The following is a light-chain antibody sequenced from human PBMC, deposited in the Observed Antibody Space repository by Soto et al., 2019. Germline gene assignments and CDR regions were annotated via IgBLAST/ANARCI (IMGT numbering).Light chain of an antibody. CDR1: SSNIGTGYD. CDR3: QTYDSSLSGYV. V-gene: IGLV1-40*01. CDR2: ANI. Sequence: KRVTISCTGGSSNIGTGYDVHWYKQLPGTAPKLLIYANINRPSGVPDRCSGSKSGTSASLAITGLQAEDEADYYCQTYDSSLSGYVFGTGTKVTVL. J-gene: IGLJ1*01.